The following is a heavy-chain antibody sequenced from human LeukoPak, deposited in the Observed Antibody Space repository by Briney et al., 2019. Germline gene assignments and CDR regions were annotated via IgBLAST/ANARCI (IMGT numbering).Heavy chain of an antibody. CDR3: ASPTRYSSSWFLLY. CDR2: IIPIFGTA. V-gene: IGHV1-69*05. Sequence: EASVKVSCKASGGTFSSYAISWVRQAPGQGLGWMGGIIPIFGTANYAQKFQGRVTITTDESTSTAYMELSSLRSEDTAVYYCASPTRYSSSWFLLYWGQGTLVTVSS. D-gene: IGHD6-13*01. J-gene: IGHJ4*02. CDR1: GGTFSSYA.